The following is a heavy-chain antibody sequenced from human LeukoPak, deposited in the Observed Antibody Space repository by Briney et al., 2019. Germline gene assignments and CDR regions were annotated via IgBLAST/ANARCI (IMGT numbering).Heavy chain of an antibody. V-gene: IGHV4-4*07. Sequence: PSETLSLTCTVSGGSTSNYYWSWIRQPAGEGLEWIGRIYTSGSTNYNPSLKSRVTMSVDTSKNQFSLNLNSVTAADTAVYYCARDFRAYDSSGYRDTLDIWGQGTMVTVSS. CDR2: IYTSGST. CDR1: GGSTSNYY. D-gene: IGHD3-22*01. CDR3: ARDFRAYDSSGYRDTLDI. J-gene: IGHJ3*02.